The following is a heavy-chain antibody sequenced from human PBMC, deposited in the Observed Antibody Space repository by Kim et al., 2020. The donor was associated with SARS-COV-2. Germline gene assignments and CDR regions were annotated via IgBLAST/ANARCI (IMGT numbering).Heavy chain of an antibody. V-gene: IGHV3-30*18. CDR2: ISYDGSNK. D-gene: IGHD1-1*01. CDR3: AKGRPIGREYYFDY. CDR1: GFTFSSYG. J-gene: IGHJ4*02. Sequence: GGSLRLSCAASGFTFSSYGMHWVRQAPGKGLEWVAVISYDGSNKYYADSVKGRFTISRDNSKNTLYLQMNSLRAEDTAVYYCAKGRPIGREYYFDYWGQGTLVTVSS.